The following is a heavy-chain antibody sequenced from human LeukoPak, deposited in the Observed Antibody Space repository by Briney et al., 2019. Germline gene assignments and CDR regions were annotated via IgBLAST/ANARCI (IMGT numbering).Heavy chain of an antibody. Sequence: SETLSLTCTVSGGSISSYYWSWIRQPPGKGLEWIGEINHSGSTNYNPSLKSRVTISVDTSKNQFSLKLSSVTAADTAVYYCARDKIRYSNIGGGWFDPWGQGTLVTVSS. J-gene: IGHJ5*02. CDR2: INHSGST. CDR3: ARDKIRYSNIGGGWFDP. D-gene: IGHD3-16*01. V-gene: IGHV4-34*01. CDR1: GGSISSYY.